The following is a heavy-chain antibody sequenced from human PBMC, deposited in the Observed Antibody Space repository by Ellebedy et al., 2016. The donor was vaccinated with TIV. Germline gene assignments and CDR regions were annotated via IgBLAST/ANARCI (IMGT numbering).Heavy chain of an antibody. CDR1: GDSISSSSYF. J-gene: IGHJ4*02. CDR2: IYHSGST. V-gene: IGHV4-39*01. D-gene: IGHD4-17*01. Sequence: SETLSLXCSVSGDSISSSSYFWGWIRQPPGKGLDWIGIIYHSGSTYYNPSLNSRVTISIDTSKNQFSLNLSSVTAADTAVYYCARPLRSTVTTSIYFDYWGQGTLVTVSS. CDR3: ARPLRSTVTTSIYFDY.